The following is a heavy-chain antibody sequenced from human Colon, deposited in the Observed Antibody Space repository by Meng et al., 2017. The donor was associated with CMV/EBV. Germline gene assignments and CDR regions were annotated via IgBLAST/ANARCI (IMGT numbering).Heavy chain of an antibody. D-gene: IGHD4-17*01. CDR1: GYTFTSYG. CDR2: ISTYNGNT. V-gene: IGHV1-18*01. J-gene: IGHJ4*02. CDR3: AREKATVTTFMLLY. Sequence: QVQLLQSGTEVKKPGASVKVSCKASGYTFTSYGISWLRQAPGQGLEWMGWISTYNGNTNYAQKFQGRLTLTTDTSTSTAYMELRGLRSDDTAVYYCAREKATVTTFMLLYWGLGTLVTVSS.